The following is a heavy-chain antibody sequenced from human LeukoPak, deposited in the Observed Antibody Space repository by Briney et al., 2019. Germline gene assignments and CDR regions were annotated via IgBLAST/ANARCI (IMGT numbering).Heavy chain of an antibody. CDR2: IYYSGST. CDR3: ARDTGTEVDY. D-gene: IGHD1-7*01. Sequence: SETLSLTCTVSGGSISSYYWSWIRRPPGKGLEWIGYIYYSGSTNYNPSLKSRVTISVDTSKNQFSLKLSSVTAADTAVYYCARDTGTEVDYWGQGTLVTVSS. J-gene: IGHJ4*02. CDR1: GGSISSYY. V-gene: IGHV4-59*01.